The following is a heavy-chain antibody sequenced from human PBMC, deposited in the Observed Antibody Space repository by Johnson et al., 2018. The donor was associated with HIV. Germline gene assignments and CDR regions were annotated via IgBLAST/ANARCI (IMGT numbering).Heavy chain of an antibody. CDR2: ISFDGSNK. V-gene: IGHV3-30*14. Sequence: VQLVESGGGVVQPGRSLRLSCAASGFTFSNYAVHWVRQAPGKGLEWVAVISFDGSNKYYADSVKGRFTISRDNSKNTLYLQMNSLRVEDTAVYYCASEVRGVLDIWGQGTMVTVSS. D-gene: IGHD3-10*01. CDR1: GFTFSNYA. J-gene: IGHJ3*02. CDR3: ASEVRGVLDI.